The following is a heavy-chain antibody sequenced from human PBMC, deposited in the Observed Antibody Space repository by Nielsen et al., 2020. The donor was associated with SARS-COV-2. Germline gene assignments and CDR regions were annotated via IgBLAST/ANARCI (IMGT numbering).Heavy chain of an antibody. Sequence: SETLSLTCTVSGYSISSGYYWGWIRQPPGKGLEWIGSIYHSGSTYYNPSLKSRVTISVDTSKNQFSLKLSSVTAADTAVYYCARGRGHPRGYYYYYYMDVWGKGTTVTVSS. CDR1: GYSISSGYY. CDR3: ARGRGHPRGYYYYYYMDV. CDR2: IYHSGST. V-gene: IGHV4-38-2*02. J-gene: IGHJ6*03. D-gene: IGHD5-24*01.